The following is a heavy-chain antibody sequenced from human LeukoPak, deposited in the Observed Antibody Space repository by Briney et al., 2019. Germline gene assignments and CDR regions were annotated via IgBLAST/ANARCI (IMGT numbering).Heavy chain of an antibody. V-gene: IGHV4-59*01. J-gene: IGHJ4*02. CDR2: IYYSGST. CDR3: ARSVGYCSGGSCYAGIFDY. Sequence: SETLSLTCTVSGGSISSYYWSWLRQPPGKGLEWIGYIYYSGSTNYNPSLKSRVTISVDTSKNQFSLKLSSVTAADTAVYYCARSVGYCSGGSCYAGIFDYWGQGTLVTVSS. CDR1: GGSISSYY. D-gene: IGHD2-15*01.